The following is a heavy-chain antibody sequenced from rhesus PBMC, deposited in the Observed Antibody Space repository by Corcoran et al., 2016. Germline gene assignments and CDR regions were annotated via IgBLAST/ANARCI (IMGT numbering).Heavy chain of an antibody. V-gene: IGHV4-165*01. CDR2: ISGSSGST. CDR3: ARDTPSLGSSPDY. D-gene: IGHD7-45*01. J-gene: IGHJ4*01. Sequence: QVQLQESGPGLVKPSETLSLTCAVSGGSFSGSYWGWIRQPPGQGLEWIGYISGSSGSTNYNPSRRRRVTMSTDTPKNQFSLKLSSVTAADTAVYYCARDTPSLGSSPDYWGQGVLVTVSS. CDR1: GGSFSGSY.